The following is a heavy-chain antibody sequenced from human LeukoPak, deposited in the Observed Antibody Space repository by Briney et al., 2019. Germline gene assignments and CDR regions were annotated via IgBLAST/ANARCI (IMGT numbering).Heavy chain of an antibody. J-gene: IGHJ4*02. CDR2: ISGSGGST. CDR1: GFTFSSYA. Sequence: PGGSLRLSCAASGFTFSSYAMSWVRQAPGKGLEWVSAISGSGGSTYYTDSVKGRFTISRDNSKNTLYLQMNSLRAEDTAVYYCAKYEASSSGTLDYWGQGTLVTVSS. V-gene: IGHV3-23*01. CDR3: AKYEASSSGTLDY. D-gene: IGHD3-22*01.